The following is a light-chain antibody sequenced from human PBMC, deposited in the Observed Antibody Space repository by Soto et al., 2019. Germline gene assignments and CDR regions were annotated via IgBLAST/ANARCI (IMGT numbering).Light chain of an antibody. CDR3: SSYRDTSKLV. CDR1: SSDVGGYDY. CDR2: EVN. V-gene: IGLV2-14*01. Sequence: QSALTQPASVSGSPGQSITISCSGTSSDVGGYDYVSWYQQHPGKAPKLVIYEVNNRPSGVSDRFSGSKSGNTASLTISGVQADDDADYYCSSYRDTSKLVFGPGTKVTVL. J-gene: IGLJ1*01.